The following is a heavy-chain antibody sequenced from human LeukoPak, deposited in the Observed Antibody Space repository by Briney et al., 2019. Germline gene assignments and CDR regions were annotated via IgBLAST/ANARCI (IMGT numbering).Heavy chain of an antibody. CDR2: IKQDGSEK. CDR1: GFTFSSYW. V-gene: IGHV3-7*01. Sequence: PGGSLRLSCAASGFTFSSYWMSWVRQAPGKGLEWVANIKQDGSEKYYVDSVKGRFTISRDNSKNTLYLQVNSLRDEDTAVYYCARQAHWSGYYSTGYYYYYMDVWGQGTTATVSS. D-gene: IGHD3-3*01. CDR3: ARQAHWSGYYSTGYYYYYMDV. J-gene: IGHJ6*03.